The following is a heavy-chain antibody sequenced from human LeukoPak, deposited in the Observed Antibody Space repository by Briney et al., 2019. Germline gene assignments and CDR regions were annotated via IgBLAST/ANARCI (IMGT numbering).Heavy chain of an antibody. CDR1: RGSINNQY. D-gene: IGHD3-16*01. Sequence: SDTLSLTCTVSRGSINNQYWSWIRQPAGKGLEWIGRMYTNGESDYNPSLKSRVTMSVDTSKSQFSLKLKSVTAADTAVYYCARGYYGGAVDSWGQGVLVIVSS. CDR3: ARGYYGGAVDS. J-gene: IGHJ4*02. CDR2: MYTNGES. V-gene: IGHV4-4*07.